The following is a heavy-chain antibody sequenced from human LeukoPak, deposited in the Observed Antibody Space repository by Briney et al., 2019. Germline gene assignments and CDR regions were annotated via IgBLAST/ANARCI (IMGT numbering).Heavy chain of an antibody. D-gene: IGHD6-19*01. CDR2: INPNSGGT. CDR3: ARENNSGWYRKAAFDY. J-gene: IGHJ4*02. CDR1: GYTFTGYY. Sequence: ASVKVSCKASGYTFTGYYMHWVRQAPGQGLEWMGWINPNSGGTNYAQNFQGRVTMTRDTSISTAYTELSRLRSDDTAIYYCARENNSGWYRKAAFDYWGQGTLVTVTS. V-gene: IGHV1-2*02.